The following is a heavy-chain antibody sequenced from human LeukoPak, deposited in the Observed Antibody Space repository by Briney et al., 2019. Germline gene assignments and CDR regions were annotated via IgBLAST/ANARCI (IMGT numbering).Heavy chain of an antibody. CDR3: ARDRGSYFDY. D-gene: IGHD5-12*01. Sequence: GESLRLSCAASGFTVSSNHMGWVRQAPGKGLEWVSVISSGGTTYHADSVKGRFSISRDNSKNTLYLQMNSLRAEDTAVYYCARDRGSYFDYWGQGTLVTV. V-gene: IGHV3-53*01. CDR1: GFTVSSNH. J-gene: IGHJ4*02. CDR2: ISSGGTT.